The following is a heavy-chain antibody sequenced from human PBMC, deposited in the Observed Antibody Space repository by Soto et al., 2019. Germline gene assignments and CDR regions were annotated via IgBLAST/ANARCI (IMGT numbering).Heavy chain of an antibody. CDR3: ARGGYCSGGSCYRNWFDP. CDR2: IIPILGIA. J-gene: IGHJ5*02. CDR1: GGTFSSYT. D-gene: IGHD2-15*01. V-gene: IGHV1-69*02. Sequence: QVQLVQSGAEVKKPGSSVKVSCKASGGTFSSYTISWVRQAPGQGLEWMGRIIPILGIANYAQKFQGRVMITADKSTSTAYMELSSLRSEDTAVYYCARGGYCSGGSCYRNWFDPWGQGTLVTVSS.